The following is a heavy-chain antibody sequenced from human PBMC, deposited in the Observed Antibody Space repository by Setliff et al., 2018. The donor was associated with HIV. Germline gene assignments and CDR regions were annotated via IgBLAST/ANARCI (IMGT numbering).Heavy chain of an antibody. J-gene: IGHJ3*02. D-gene: IGHD1-26*01. Sequence: SETLSLTCTVSGGSISSGSYYWSWIRQPAGKGLEWIGRIYSGGSTKYNPSFKSRVTISLDTSKTQFSLKLSSVTAADTAVYYCARGQPQGGGTYWSAFDIWGQGTMVTVSS. CDR1: GGSISSGSYY. CDR2: IYSGGST. V-gene: IGHV4-61*02. CDR3: ARGQPQGGGTYWSAFDI.